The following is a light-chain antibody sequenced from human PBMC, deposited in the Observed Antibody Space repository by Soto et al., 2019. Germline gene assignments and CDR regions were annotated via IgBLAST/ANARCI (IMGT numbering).Light chain of an antibody. CDR1: QRISSN. J-gene: IGKJ2*01. Sequence: EIVMTQSPATLSVSPGERATLYCKASQRISSNLAWYQQKPGQPPRLLIYGASTRATGIPARFSGSGSGTEFTFTISGLQSEDFALYYCQQYNIWPPYTFGQGTKVDIK. CDR2: GAS. CDR3: QQYNIWPPYT. V-gene: IGKV3-15*01.